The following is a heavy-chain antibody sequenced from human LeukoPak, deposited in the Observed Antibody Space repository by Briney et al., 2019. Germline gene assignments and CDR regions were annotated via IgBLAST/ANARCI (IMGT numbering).Heavy chain of an antibody. CDR2: ISDNGSTI. CDR3: ARDITIFGVVAQTDV. V-gene: IGHV3-11*01. J-gene: IGHJ6*04. D-gene: IGHD3-3*01. Sequence: PGRSLRLSCAASGFTFSGYYMSWIRQAPGKGLEWVSYISDNGSTIYYADSVQGRFTISRDNANNSLYLQMNGLRAEDTAVYYCARDITIFGVVAQTDVWGKGTTVTVSS. CDR1: GFTFSGYY.